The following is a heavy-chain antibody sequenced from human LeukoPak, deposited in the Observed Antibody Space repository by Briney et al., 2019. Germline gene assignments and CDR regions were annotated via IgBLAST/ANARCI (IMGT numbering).Heavy chain of an antibody. J-gene: IGHJ4*02. D-gene: IGHD2-2*01. V-gene: IGHV4-39*01. CDR2: AYYSGST. CDR1: GGFSTPTYY. Sequence: KPSETLSLTCTVSGGFSTPTYYWAWIRQPPGKGLEWIGSAYYSGSTYYNPSLKSRVTVSLDTSKNQFSLNLKLMAVADTAIYYCARHRRHQPFDYWGQGTLVTVSS. CDR3: ARHRRHQPFDY.